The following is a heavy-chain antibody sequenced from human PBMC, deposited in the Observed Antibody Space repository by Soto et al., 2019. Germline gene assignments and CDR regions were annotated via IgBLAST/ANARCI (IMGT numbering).Heavy chain of an antibody. CDR3: AKSDKIQMKRGGRIRSTDPGFDY. V-gene: IGHV3-23*01. Sequence: GGSLRLSCAASGFTFSSYAMSWVRQAPGKGLEWVSAISGSGGSTYYADSVKGRFTISRDNSKNTLYLQMNSLRAEDTAVYYCAKSDKIQMKRGGRIRSTDPGFDYWGQGTLVTVSS. D-gene: IGHD5-18*01. CDR1: GFTFSSYA. CDR2: ISGSGGST. J-gene: IGHJ4*02.